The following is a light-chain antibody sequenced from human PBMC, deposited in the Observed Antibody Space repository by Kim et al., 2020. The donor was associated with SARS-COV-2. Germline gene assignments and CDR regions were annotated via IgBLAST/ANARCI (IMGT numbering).Light chain of an antibody. Sequence: DIQMTQSPSSLSASVGDRVTITCRASQSISSYLNWYQQKPGKAPKVLIYAASSLQSGVPSRFSSSGSGTDFTLTISSLQPEDFATYYCQQSYSTPRTFGQGTKVDIK. CDR2: AAS. CDR1: QSISSY. J-gene: IGKJ1*01. CDR3: QQSYSTPRT. V-gene: IGKV1-39*01.